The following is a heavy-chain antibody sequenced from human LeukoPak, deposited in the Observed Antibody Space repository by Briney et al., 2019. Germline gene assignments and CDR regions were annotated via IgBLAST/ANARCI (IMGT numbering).Heavy chain of an antibody. V-gene: IGHV4-4*07. Sequence: SETLSLTCTVSGGSVSSYYWSWIRQPAGKGLEWIGRIYSSGTTNYNPSLKSRVTMSVDTSKNHFSLKLSSVTAADTAVHYCARGITAAGNVNWFDPWGQGTLVTVSS. D-gene: IGHD6-13*01. CDR1: GGSVSSYY. CDR2: IYSSGTT. CDR3: ARGITAAGNVNWFDP. J-gene: IGHJ5*02.